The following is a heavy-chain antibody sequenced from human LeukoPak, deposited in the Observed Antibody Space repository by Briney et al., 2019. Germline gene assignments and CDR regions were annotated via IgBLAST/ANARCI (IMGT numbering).Heavy chain of an antibody. CDR3: ANYIQRPPGMDV. Sequence: PGGSLRLSCAVTGFTFSSYWMHWVRQAPGKGVVWVSRIETDGSSTGYADSVKGRFTISRDNAKNTVYLQMNSLRAEDTALYFCANYIQRPPGMDVWGQGTMVTVSS. CDR2: IETDGSST. V-gene: IGHV3-74*01. D-gene: IGHD3-10*02. CDR1: GFTFSSYW. J-gene: IGHJ6*02.